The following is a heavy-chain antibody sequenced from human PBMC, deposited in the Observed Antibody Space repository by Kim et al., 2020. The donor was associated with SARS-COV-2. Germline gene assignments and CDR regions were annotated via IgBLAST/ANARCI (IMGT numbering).Heavy chain of an antibody. CDR2: ISGSGGST. CDR1: GFTFSSYA. V-gene: IGHV3-23*01. Sequence: GGSLRLSCAASGFTFSSYAMSWVRQAPGKGLEWVSAISGSGGSTYYADSVKGRFTISRDNSKNTLYLQMNSLRAEDTAVYYCAKDLLSYYYDSSGHESWGQGTLVTVSS. CDR3: AKDLLSYYYDSSGHES. J-gene: IGHJ5*02. D-gene: IGHD3-22*01.